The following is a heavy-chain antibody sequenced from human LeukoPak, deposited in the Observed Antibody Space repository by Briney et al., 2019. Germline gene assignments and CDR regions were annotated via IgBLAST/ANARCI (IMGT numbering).Heavy chain of an antibody. J-gene: IGHJ3*02. D-gene: IGHD3-22*01. CDR1: GGSISSGGYS. CDR2: IYYSGST. V-gene: IGHV4-30-4*07. CDR3: ARDRYYYDTSAYYSAFET. Sequence: SETLSLTCAVSGGSISSGGYSWSWIRQPPGKGLEWIGYIYYSGSTYYNPSLKSRVTISVDTSKNQFSLKLTSVTAADTAIYFCARDRYYYDTSAYYSAFETWGQGTMVTVSS.